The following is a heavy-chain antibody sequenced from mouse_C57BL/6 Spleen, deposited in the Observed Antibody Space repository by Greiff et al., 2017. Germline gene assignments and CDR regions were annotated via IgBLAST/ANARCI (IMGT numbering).Heavy chain of an antibody. Sequence: EVQVVASGGDLVKPGGSLKLSCAASGFTFSSYGMSWVSQTPDKRLEWVATISSCGSYTYYPDSVQGRFTISRDNAKNNLYLQMSSLKSEDTAMYYCARRGVKNFLDYWGQGTTLTVSS. D-gene: IGHD1-3*01. CDR1: GFTFSSYG. J-gene: IGHJ2*01. CDR2: ISSCGSYT. CDR3: ARRGVKNFLDY. V-gene: IGHV5-6*01.